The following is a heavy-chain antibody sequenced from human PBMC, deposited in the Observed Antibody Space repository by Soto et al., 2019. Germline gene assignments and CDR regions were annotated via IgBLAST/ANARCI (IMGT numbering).Heavy chain of an antibody. D-gene: IGHD3-10*01. Sequence: QVQLQESGPGLVKPSETLSLTCTVSGGSISSYYWSWIRQPPGKGLEWIGYIYYTGSTNYNPSLKSRVTISVDTSKNQFSLKLSSVTAADTAVYYCARDPHGSGNFDYWGQGTLVTVSS. J-gene: IGHJ4*02. CDR3: ARDPHGSGNFDY. CDR1: GGSISSYY. V-gene: IGHV4-59*01. CDR2: IYYTGST.